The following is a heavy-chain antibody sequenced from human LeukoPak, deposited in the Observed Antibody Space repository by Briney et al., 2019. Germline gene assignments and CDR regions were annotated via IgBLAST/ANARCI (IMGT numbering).Heavy chain of an antibody. CDR1: GGSISSYY. Sequence: SETLSLTCTVSGGSISSYYWSWIRQPAGKGLEGVGRIYTSGSTNYNPSLKSRVTMSVDTSKNQFSLKLSSVTAADTAVYYCAREIMITFGGVIGQDYWGQGTLVTVSS. V-gene: IGHV4-4*07. D-gene: IGHD3-16*02. CDR2: IYTSGST. J-gene: IGHJ4*02. CDR3: AREIMITFGGVIGQDY.